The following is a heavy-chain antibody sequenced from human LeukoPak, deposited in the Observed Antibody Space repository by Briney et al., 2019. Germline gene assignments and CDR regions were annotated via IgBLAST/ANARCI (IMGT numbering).Heavy chain of an antibody. CDR2: ISGSGGST. V-gene: IGHV3-23*01. D-gene: IGHD6-13*01. Sequence: GGSLRLSCAASGFTFSSYAMSWVRQAPGKGLEWVSAISGSGGSTYYADSVKGRFTISRDNSKDTLYLQMNSLRAEDTAVYYCAKARTIASSGNYFDYWGQGTLVTVSS. CDR1: GFTFSSYA. CDR3: AKARTIASSGNYFDY. J-gene: IGHJ4*02.